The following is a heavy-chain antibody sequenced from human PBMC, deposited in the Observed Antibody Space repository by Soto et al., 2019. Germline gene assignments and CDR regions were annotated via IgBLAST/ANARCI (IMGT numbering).Heavy chain of an antibody. J-gene: IGHJ4*02. CDR3: ATSNWHLDH. V-gene: IGHV3-48*02. CDR2: IIDSSGTI. CDR1: GFTFSSYA. Sequence: GGSLRLSCAASGFTFSSYAMNWVRQAPGKGLEWLSYIIDSSGTIHYADSVKGRFTISRDNAKNSVYLQMNSLRDEDTAVYYCATSNWHLDHWGQGTPVTVSS.